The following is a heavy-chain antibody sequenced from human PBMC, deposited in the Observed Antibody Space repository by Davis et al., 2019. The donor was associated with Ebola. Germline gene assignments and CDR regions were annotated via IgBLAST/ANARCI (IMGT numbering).Heavy chain of an antibody. J-gene: IGHJ6*02. D-gene: IGHD2-2*01. CDR2: IYYSGST. Sequence: MPSETLSLTCTVSGGSISSSSYYWSWIRQPPGKGLEWIGYIYYSGSTNYNPSLKSRVTISVDTSKNQFSLKLSSVTAADTAVYYCARNIYCSSTSCFYYYYGMDVWGQGTTVTVSS. CDR1: GGSISSSSYY. CDR3: ARNIYCSSTSCFYYYYGMDV. V-gene: IGHV4-61*01.